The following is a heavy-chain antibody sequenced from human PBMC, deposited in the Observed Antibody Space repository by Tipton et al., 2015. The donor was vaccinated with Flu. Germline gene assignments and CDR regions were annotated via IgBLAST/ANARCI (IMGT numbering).Heavy chain of an antibody. CDR1: GLTFDDYA. Sequence: SLRLSCAASGLTFDDYAIHWVRQVPGKGLEWVSGVGWNGVVIGYADSVRGRFTISRDNAKKSVYLQMDSLRAEDSALYFCAKDLGAGTTLYYTGLDVWGPGTTVSVSS. D-gene: IGHD1-1*01. CDR2: VGWNGVVI. J-gene: IGHJ6*02. CDR3: AKDLGAGTTLYYTGLDV. V-gene: IGHV3-9*01.